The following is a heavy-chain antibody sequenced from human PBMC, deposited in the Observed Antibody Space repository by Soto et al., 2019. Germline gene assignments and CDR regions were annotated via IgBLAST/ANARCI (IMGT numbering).Heavy chain of an antibody. D-gene: IGHD4-4*01. CDR2: ISYDGSNK. V-gene: IGHV3-30-3*01. J-gene: IGHJ4*02. Sequence: QVQLVESGGGVVQPGRSLRLSCAASGFTFSSYAMHWVRQAPGKGLEWVAVISYDGSNKYYADSVKGRFTISRDNSKNTLYLQMNSLRAEATAVYYCARDWDSNYVADYWGQGTLVTVSS. CDR3: ARDWDSNYVADY. CDR1: GFTFSSYA.